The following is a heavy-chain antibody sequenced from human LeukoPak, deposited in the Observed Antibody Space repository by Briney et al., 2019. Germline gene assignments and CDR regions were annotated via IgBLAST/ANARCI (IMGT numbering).Heavy chain of an antibody. CDR2: ISGSGGST. Sequence: GGSLRLSCAASGFTFSSYAMSWVRQAPGKGLEWVSGISGSGGSTYYADSAKGRFTISRDNSKNTLYLQMNSLRAEDTALYYCAKCLDFDWLPIDYWGQGTLVTVSS. CDR3: AKCLDFDWLPIDY. D-gene: IGHD3-9*01. V-gene: IGHV3-23*01. CDR1: GFTFSSYA. J-gene: IGHJ4*02.